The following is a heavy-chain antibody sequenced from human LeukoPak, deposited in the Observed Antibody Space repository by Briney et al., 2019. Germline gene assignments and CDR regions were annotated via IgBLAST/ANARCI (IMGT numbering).Heavy chain of an antibody. Sequence: GGSLRLSCAASGFLFSSYAIHWVRQAPGKGLEWVAAISYDGSNKNYADSVKGRFTVSRDNSKNTLYLQMNSLRAEDTAVYYCARVGGALLWLGELWDWGQGTLVTVSS. J-gene: IGHJ4*02. CDR3: ARVGGALLWLGELWD. CDR2: ISYDGSNK. D-gene: IGHD3-10*01. V-gene: IGHV3-30-3*01. CDR1: GFLFSSYA.